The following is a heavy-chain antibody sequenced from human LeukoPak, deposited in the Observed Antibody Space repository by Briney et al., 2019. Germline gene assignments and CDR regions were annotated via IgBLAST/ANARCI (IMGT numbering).Heavy chain of an antibody. D-gene: IGHD6-19*01. Sequence: GGSLRLSCAASGFTFSSYGMHWVLQAPGKGLEWVANIKQDGSEKYYVDSVKGRFTISRDNAKNSLYLQMNSLRAEDTAVYYCAREALVAGINWFDPWGQGTLVTVSS. J-gene: IGHJ5*02. CDR1: GFTFSSYG. V-gene: IGHV3-7*01. CDR3: AREALVAGINWFDP. CDR2: IKQDGSEK.